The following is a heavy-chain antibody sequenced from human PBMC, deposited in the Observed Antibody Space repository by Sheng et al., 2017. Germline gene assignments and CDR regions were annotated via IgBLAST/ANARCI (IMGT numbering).Heavy chain of an antibody. CDR2: ISANNGDT. CDR3: ARKPHQGALDI. Sequence: QVQLVQSGAEVKKPGASVKVPCKASGFTFTCYGFTWVRQAPGQGLEWMGWISANNGDTHYAQKVQDRVSLTTDTSTTTAYMELRSLSSDDTAVYYCARKPHQGALDIWGQGTVVTVSS. J-gene: IGHJ3*02. V-gene: IGHV1-18*04. CDR1: GFTFTCYG.